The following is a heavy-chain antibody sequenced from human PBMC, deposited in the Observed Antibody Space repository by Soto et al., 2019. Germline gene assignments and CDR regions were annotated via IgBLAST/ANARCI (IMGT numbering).Heavy chain of an antibody. CDR3: ARGSSSWLRLHYYYGMDV. CDR2: INPNSGGT. V-gene: IGHV1-2*02. Sequence: GASVKVSCKASGYTFTGYYMHWVRQAPGQGLEWMGWINPNSGGTNYAQKFQGRVTMTRDTSISTAYMELSRLRSDDTAVYYCARGSSSWLRLHYYYGMDVWGQGTTVTVS. J-gene: IGHJ6*02. D-gene: IGHD5-12*01. CDR1: GYTFTGYY.